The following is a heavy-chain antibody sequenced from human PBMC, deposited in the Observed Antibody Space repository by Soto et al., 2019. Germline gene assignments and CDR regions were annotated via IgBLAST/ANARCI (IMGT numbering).Heavy chain of an antibody. Sequence: HPGGSLRLSCAASGFTFSSYAMSWVRQAPGKGLEWVSAISGSGGSTYYADSVKGRFTISRDNSKNTLYLQMNSLRAEDTAVYYCAKEVKNSGSYFYYYYYGMDVWGQGTTVTVSS. J-gene: IGHJ6*02. D-gene: IGHD1-26*01. CDR1: GFTFSSYA. CDR2: ISGSGGST. V-gene: IGHV3-23*01. CDR3: AKEVKNSGSYFYYYYYGMDV.